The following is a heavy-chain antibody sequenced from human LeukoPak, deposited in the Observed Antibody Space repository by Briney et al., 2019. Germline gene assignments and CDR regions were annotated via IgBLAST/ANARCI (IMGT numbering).Heavy chain of an antibody. D-gene: IGHD3-10*01. Sequence: ASVKVSCKASGYTFTSYDINWVRQATGQGLEWMGWMNPNSGNTGYAQKFQGRVTMTRNTSISTAYMELSSLRSEDTAVYYCARIAVWFGELLGNYYYGMDVWGQGTTVTVSS. V-gene: IGHV1-8*01. J-gene: IGHJ6*02. CDR1: GYTFTSYD. CDR2: MNPNSGNT. CDR3: ARIAVWFGELLGNYYYGMDV.